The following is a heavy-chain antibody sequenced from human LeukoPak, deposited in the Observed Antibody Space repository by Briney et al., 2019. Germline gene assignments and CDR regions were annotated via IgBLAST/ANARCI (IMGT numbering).Heavy chain of an antibody. J-gene: IGHJ4*02. CDR3: ARETVYGDTLDC. V-gene: IGHV3-48*02. D-gene: IGHD4-17*01. CDR1: GGSVSSTTYF. CDR2: ISSSSSVI. Sequence: PSETLSLTCTVSGGSVSSTTYFWGWVRQAPGKGLEWVSYISSSSSVIYYADSVKGRFTISRDNAKNSLYLQMNSLRDEDTAVYYCARETVYGDTLDCWGQGTLVTVSS.